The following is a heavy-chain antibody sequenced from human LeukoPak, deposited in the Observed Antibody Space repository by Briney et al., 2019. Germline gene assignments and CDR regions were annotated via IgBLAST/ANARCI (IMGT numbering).Heavy chain of an antibody. J-gene: IGHJ6*03. CDR1: GGSFSGYY. CDR3: ARGGDSSRYYYYYYMYV. Sequence: SETLSLTCAVYGGSFSGYYWSWIRQPPGKGLEWMGEINHSGSTNYNPSLKSRVTISVDTSKNQFSLKLSSVTAADTAVYYCARGGDSSRYYYYYYMYVWGKGTTVTVSS. V-gene: IGHV4-34*01. CDR2: INHSGST. D-gene: IGHD6-13*01.